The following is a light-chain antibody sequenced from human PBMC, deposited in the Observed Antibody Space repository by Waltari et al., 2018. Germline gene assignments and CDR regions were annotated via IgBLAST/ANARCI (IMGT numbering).Light chain of an antibody. CDR1: QGISNY. CDR2: AAS. Sequence: DIQMTQSPSSLSASVGDRVTITCRASQGISNYLAWYQQKPGKVPKLLIYAASTLQSGGPSWFSGSGSGTDFTLTISSLQAEDVATYYCQKYNSAPRTFGQGTKVEIK. J-gene: IGKJ1*01. V-gene: IGKV1-27*01. CDR3: QKYNSAPRT.